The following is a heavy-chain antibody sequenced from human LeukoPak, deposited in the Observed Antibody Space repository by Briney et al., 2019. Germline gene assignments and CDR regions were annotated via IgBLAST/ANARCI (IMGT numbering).Heavy chain of an antibody. J-gene: IGHJ1*01. Sequence: GASVKVSCKASGYTFSSYDIIWVRQATGQGLEWMGWMNPNSGNTGYAQKFQGRVTMTRNTSISTAYMELSSLRSEDTAVYYCARGLRDSSGREYFQHWGQGTLVTVSS. CDR1: GYTFSSYD. D-gene: IGHD3-22*01. CDR2: MNPNSGNT. V-gene: IGHV1-8*01. CDR3: ARGLRDSSGREYFQH.